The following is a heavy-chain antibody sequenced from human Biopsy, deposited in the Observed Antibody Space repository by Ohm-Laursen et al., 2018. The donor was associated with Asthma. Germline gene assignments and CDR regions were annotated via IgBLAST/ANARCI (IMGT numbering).Heavy chain of an antibody. CDR3: ASDFPKDYVRYNFQF. D-gene: IGHD4-17*01. CDR2: HDHEDGGT. V-gene: IGHV1-24*01. J-gene: IGHJ4*02. CDR1: GYSLTDLS. Sequence: ASVKVSCKLSGYSLTDLSMHWVRQAPGQGLEWMGGHDHEDGGTVNARRFQGRVTMTEDTSTDTAYMELSSLSSDDTAVYYCASDFPKDYVRYNFQFWGQGTLVTVSS.